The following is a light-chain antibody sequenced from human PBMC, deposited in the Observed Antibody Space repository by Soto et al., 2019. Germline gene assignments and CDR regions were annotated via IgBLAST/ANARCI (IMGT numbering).Light chain of an antibody. CDR1: QSIASY. CDR3: QQRSEWPLT. CDR2: DAS. V-gene: IGKV3-11*01. Sequence: EIVLTQSPATLSLSPGEGATLSCRASQSIASYLAWYQQKPGQAPRLLICDASNRATGIPARFSGSGSGTDFTLTISSLEPVDFAVYVCQQRSEWPLTFGGGTKVEIK. J-gene: IGKJ4*01.